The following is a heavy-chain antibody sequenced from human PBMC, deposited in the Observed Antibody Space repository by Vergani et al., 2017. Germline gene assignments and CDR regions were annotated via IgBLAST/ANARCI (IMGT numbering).Heavy chain of an antibody. D-gene: IGHD1-26*01. Sequence: QLQLQESGPGLVKPSETLSLTCTVSGGSISSSSYYLGWIRQPPGKGLEWIGSIYYSGRTYYNPSLKSRDTMTRDTSISTAYMELSRLRSGDTAVYYCARCRYSGSYLCAFDSWGQGTMVTVSS. CDR3: ARCRYSGSYLCAFDS. CDR1: GGSISSSSYY. V-gene: IGHV4-39*01. J-gene: IGHJ3*02. CDR2: IYYSGRT.